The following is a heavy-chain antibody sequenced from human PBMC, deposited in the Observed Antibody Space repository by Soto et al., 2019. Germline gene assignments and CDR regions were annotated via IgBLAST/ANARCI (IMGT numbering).Heavy chain of an antibody. Sequence: QVQLQESGPGLVKPSGTLSLTCAVTGGSISSSNWWTWVRQPPGEGLEWVGEISRSGTTNYKPSLKSRVSISEDKSRNEFSLNLGSVTAADTAMYYCARDSASSGVFTWGQGTMVTVSS. D-gene: IGHD6-19*01. V-gene: IGHV4-4*02. CDR2: ISRSGTT. CDR1: GGSISSSNW. J-gene: IGHJ3*01. CDR3: ARDSASSGVFT.